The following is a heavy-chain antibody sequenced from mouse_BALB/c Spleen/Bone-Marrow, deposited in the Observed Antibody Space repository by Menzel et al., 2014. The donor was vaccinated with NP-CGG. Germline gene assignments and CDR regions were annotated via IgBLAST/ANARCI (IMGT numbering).Heavy chain of an antibody. D-gene: IGHD2-3*01. CDR1: GFTFSNYV. CDR2: ITSGGST. Sequence: EVKLVESGGGLVKPGGSLKLSCAASGFTFSNYVMSWVRQTPEKRLEWVASITSGGSTYYPDSVKGRSTISRDNARNILYLQMSSLRSEDTAMYYCARGRGGYYEFAYWGQGALVTVSA. V-gene: IGHV5-6-5*01. J-gene: IGHJ3*01. CDR3: ARGRGGYYEFAY.